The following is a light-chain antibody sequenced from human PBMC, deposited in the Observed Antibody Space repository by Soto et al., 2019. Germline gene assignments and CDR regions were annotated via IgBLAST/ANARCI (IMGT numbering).Light chain of an antibody. CDR3: QLWDGSRDQVV. V-gene: IGLV3-21*02. Sequence: SSELTQSPSVSVAPGQTAKITCGAPKIATQSVHWSQQKPGQAPVLVVYDNTDRPSGIPERFSASKSGATAILTITRVEAGDEADYYCQLWDGSRDQVVFGGGTKVTVL. CDR1: KIATQS. CDR2: DNT. J-gene: IGLJ3*02.